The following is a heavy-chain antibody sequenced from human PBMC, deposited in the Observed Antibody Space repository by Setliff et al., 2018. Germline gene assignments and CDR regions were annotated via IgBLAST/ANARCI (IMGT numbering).Heavy chain of an antibody. CDR2: ISWDGGST. CDR1: GFTFDDYA. V-gene: IGHV3-43D*04. Sequence: PGESLKISCAASGFTFDDYAMHWVRQAPGKGLEWVSLISWDGGSTYYADSVKGRFTISRDNSKNSLYLQMNSLRAEDTALYYCAKDSRDSSSWYGGYYFDYWGQGTLVTVSS. D-gene: IGHD6-13*01. CDR3: AKDSRDSSSWYGGYYFDY. J-gene: IGHJ4*02.